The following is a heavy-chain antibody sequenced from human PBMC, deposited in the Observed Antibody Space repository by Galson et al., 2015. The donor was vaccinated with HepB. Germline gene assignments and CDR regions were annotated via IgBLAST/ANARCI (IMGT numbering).Heavy chain of an antibody. D-gene: IGHD4-23*01. J-gene: IGHJ4*02. V-gene: IGHV3-72*01. CDR3: ARSEVTTVVTDFDS. CDR1: GFTFRDHY. CDR2: SRNKPRGYST. Sequence: SLRLSCAASGFTFRDHYIDWVRQAPGKGLEWVGRSRNKPRGYSTAYAPSVKGRFTVSRDDSKNSVFLQMNSLRSEDTAVYYCARSEVTTVVTDFDSWGQGTLVTVSS.